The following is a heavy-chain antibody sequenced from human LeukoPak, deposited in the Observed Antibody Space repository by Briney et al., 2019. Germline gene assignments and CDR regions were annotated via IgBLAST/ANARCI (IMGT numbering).Heavy chain of an antibody. Sequence: ASVKVSCKASGYTLTFYHMHWARQAPGQGLEWMGIINPSGGSPDYAQKLQGRVTMTTDTSTSTAYMELRSLRSDDTAVYYCARGKGITGLDYWGQGTLVTVSS. J-gene: IGHJ4*02. V-gene: IGHV1-46*01. D-gene: IGHD1-20*01. CDR1: GYTLTFYH. CDR2: INPSGGSP. CDR3: ARGKGITGLDY.